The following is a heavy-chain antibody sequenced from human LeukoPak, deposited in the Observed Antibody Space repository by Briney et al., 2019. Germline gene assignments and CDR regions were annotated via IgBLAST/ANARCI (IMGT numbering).Heavy chain of an antibody. D-gene: IGHD4-17*01. V-gene: IGHV4-38-2*02. CDR1: GYSISSGYY. Sequence: SETLSLTRTVPGYSISSGYYWGWIRQPPGKGLEWIGEIFHSGTTNYNPSLKSRVTISMDKSKNQFSLRLSSVTAADTAVYYCARNGYYSADYWGQGTLVTVSS. J-gene: IGHJ4*02. CDR2: IFHSGTT. CDR3: ARNGYYSADY.